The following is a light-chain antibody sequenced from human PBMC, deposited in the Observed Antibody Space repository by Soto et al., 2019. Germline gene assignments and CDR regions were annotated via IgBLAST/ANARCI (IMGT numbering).Light chain of an antibody. CDR2: DAS. V-gene: IGKV1-33*01. J-gene: IGKJ2*01. CDR1: QGISNF. CDR3: QQYDNLPYT. Sequence: DLPMTQSPSSQSASIGDRVTITCQASQGISNFLNWYQQKPGKAPRLLIYDASKLETGVPTRFSGSGSGAHFIFTINSLQPEDVATYYCQQYDNLPYTFGQGTKLEI.